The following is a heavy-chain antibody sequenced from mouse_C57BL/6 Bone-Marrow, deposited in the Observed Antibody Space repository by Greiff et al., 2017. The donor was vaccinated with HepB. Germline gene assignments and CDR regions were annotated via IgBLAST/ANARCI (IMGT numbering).Heavy chain of an antibody. CDR3: TTETAQAYYFDY. V-gene: IGHV14-4*01. J-gene: IGHJ2*01. CDR2: IDPGNGDT. D-gene: IGHD3-2*02. CDR1: GFNIKDDY. Sequence: VQLQQSGAELVRPGASVKLSCTASGFNIKDDYMHWVKQRPEQGLEWIGWIDPGNGDTEYASKFQGKATITADTSSNTAYLQLSSLTSEDTAVYYCTTETAQAYYFDYWGQGTTLTVSS.